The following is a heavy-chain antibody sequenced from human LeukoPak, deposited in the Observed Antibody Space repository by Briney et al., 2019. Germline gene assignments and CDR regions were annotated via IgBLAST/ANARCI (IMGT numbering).Heavy chain of an antibody. CDR3: ARQYCGGDCNSKGAFDI. CDR2: IDPSDSYT. D-gene: IGHD2-21*02. Sequence: LGESLKISCKGSGYSFSSYWINWVRQMPGKGLEWMGRIDPSDSYTNYNPSFQGHVTISADKSISTAYLQWSSLKASDAAMYYCARQYCGGDCNSKGAFDIWGQGTMVTVSS. CDR1: GYSFSSYW. V-gene: IGHV5-10-1*01. J-gene: IGHJ3*02.